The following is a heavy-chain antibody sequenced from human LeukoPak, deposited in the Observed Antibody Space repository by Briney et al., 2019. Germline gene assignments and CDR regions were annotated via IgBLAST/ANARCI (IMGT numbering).Heavy chain of an antibody. Sequence: SGTLSLTCAVSGGSISSSNWWSWVRQPPGKGLEWIGEIYHSGSTNYNPSLKSRVTISVDTSKNQFSLKLSSVTAADTAVYYCARSRGSGSYYNVGWFDPWGQGTLVTVSS. CDR2: IYHSGST. CDR3: ARSRGSGSYYNVGWFDP. D-gene: IGHD3-10*01. J-gene: IGHJ5*02. V-gene: IGHV4-4*02. CDR1: GGSISSSNW.